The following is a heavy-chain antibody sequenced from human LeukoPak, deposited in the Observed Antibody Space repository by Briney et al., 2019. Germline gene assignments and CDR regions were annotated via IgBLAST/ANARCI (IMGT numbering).Heavy chain of an antibody. D-gene: IGHD2-21*02. Sequence: ASVKVSCKASGYTFAGYYMHWVRQAPGQGLEWMGWINPSSGGTNYAQKFQGRVIMTRDTSISTAYMGLSRLRSDDTAVYYCARDWNCGGDCYSTWGQGTLVTVSS. V-gene: IGHV1-2*02. CDR3: ARDWNCGGDCYST. J-gene: IGHJ4*02. CDR2: INPSSGGT. CDR1: GYTFAGYY.